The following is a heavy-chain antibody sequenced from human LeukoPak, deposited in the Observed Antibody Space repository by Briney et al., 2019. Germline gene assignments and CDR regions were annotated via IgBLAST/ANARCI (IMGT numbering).Heavy chain of an antibody. CDR1: GITFSSYG. D-gene: IGHD4-11*01. CDR2: ISSTGGTT. V-gene: IGHV3-23*01. CDR3: ARDITVTTITWFDP. J-gene: IGHJ5*02. Sequence: GGSLRLSCAASGITFSSYGMSWVRQAPGKGLEWVSSISSTGGTTYYADSVKGRFTISRDNSKNTLYLQMNSLRAEDTALYYCARDITVTTITWFDPWGQGTLVTVSS.